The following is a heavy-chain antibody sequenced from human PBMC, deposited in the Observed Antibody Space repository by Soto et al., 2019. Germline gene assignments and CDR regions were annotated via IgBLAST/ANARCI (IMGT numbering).Heavy chain of an antibody. V-gene: IGHV3-33*01. CDR3: ARDDIPGIAVAKYGMDV. CDR2: IWYDGSNE. Sequence: SCKASGGTFSSYAISWVRQAPGKGLEWVAVIWYDGSNEYYADSVKGRFTISKDNSKNTLYLQMNSLRAEDTAVYYCARDDIPGIAVAKYGMDVWGQGTTVTVSS. D-gene: IGHD6-19*01. J-gene: IGHJ6*02. CDR1: GGTFSSYA.